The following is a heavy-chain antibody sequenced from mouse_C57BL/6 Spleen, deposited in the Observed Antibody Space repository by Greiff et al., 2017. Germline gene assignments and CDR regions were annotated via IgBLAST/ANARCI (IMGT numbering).Heavy chain of an antibody. V-gene: IGHV1-15*01. CDR2: IDPETGGT. CDR1: GYTFTDYE. D-gene: IGHD3-3*01. Sequence: VQLQQSGAELVRPGASVTLSCKASGYTFTDYEMHWVKQTPVHGLEWIGAIDPETGGTAYNQKFKGKALLTADKSSSTAYMELRSLTSEDSAVYYCTRGGTYWYFDVWGTGTTVTVSS. J-gene: IGHJ1*03. CDR3: TRGGTYWYFDV.